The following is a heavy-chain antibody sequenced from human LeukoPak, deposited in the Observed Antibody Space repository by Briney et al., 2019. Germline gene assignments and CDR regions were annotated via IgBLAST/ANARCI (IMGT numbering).Heavy chain of an antibody. CDR1: GGSISCGGYY. J-gene: IGHJ5*02. D-gene: IGHD3-10*01. Sequence: PSQTLSLTCTVSGGSISCGGYYWSWIRQHPGKGLEWIGYIYYSGSTYYNPSLKSRVTISVDTSKNQFSLKLSSVTAADTAVYYCARDMVRGVMYSWFDPWGQGTLVTVSS. V-gene: IGHV4-31*03. CDR3: ARDMVRGVMYSWFDP. CDR2: IYYSGST.